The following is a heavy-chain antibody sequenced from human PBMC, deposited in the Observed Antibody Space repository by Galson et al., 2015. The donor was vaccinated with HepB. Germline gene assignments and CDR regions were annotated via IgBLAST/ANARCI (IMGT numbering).Heavy chain of an antibody. Sequence: SVKVSCKASGYTFTSYAMHWVRQAPGQRLEWMGWINAGNGNTKYSQKFQGRVTISVDTSENQFSLKLNSVTAADTAVYYCARSRLGTRPEYNWFDPWGQGTLVIVSS. J-gene: IGHJ5*02. CDR3: ARSRLGTRPEYNWFDP. CDR2: INAGNGNT. V-gene: IGHV1-3*01. CDR1: GYTFTSYA. D-gene: IGHD6-6*01.